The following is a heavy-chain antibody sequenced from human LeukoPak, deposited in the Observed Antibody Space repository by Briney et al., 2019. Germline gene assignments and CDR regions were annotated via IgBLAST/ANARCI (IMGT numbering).Heavy chain of an antibody. CDR2: ISGSGETK. D-gene: IGHD3-22*01. CDR3: AKESLVVIESYFDN. J-gene: IGHJ4*02. CDR1: GFTFSDFA. Sequence: GGSLRLSCVVSGFTFSDFAMSWVRRAPGKGLEGVSAISGSGETKYYADSVKGRFTISRDNSKNTLYLQMTSLRDEDTAEYFCAKESLVVIESYFDNWGQGTLVTVSS. V-gene: IGHV3-23*01.